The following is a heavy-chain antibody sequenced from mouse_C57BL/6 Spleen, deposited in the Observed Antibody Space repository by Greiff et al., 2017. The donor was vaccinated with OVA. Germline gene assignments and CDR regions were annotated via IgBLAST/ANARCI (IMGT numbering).Heavy chain of an antibody. CDR1: GYSITSGYY. V-gene: IGHV3-6*01. D-gene: IGHD2-5*01. CDR3: ARDYYSNFYAMDY. Sequence: EVQLQQSGPGLVKPSQSLSLTCSVTGYSITSGYYWNWIRQFPGNKLEWMGYISYDGSNNYNPSLKNRISITRDTSKNQFFLKLNSVTTEDTATYYCARDYYSNFYAMDYWGQGTSVTVSS. J-gene: IGHJ4*01. CDR2: ISYDGSN.